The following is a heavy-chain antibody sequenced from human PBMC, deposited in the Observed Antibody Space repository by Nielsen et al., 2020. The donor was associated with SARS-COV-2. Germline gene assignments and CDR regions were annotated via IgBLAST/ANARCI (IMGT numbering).Heavy chain of an antibody. CDR3: AAEAGDRPGYCSGGSCPGATGYGMDV. V-gene: IGHV1-58*02. D-gene: IGHD2-15*01. Sequence: SVKVSCKASGFTFTCSAMQWVRQARGQRLEWIGWIVVGSGNTNYAQKFQERVTITRDMSTSTAYMELSSLRSEDTAVYYCAAEAGDRPGYCSGGSCPGATGYGMDVWGQGTTVTVSS. CDR1: GFTFTCSA. CDR2: IVVGSGNT. J-gene: IGHJ6*02.